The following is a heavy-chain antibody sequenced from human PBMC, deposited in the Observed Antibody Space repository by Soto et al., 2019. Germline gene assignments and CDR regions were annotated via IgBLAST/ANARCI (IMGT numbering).Heavy chain of an antibody. D-gene: IGHD3-10*01. CDR1: GFTFSNAW. Sequence: PGGSLRLSCAASGFTFSNAWMNWFRQAPGKGLEWVGRIKSKTDGGTTDYAAPVKGRFTISRDDSKNTLYLQMNSLKTEDTAVYYCTTDNILLWFGELFLDAFDIWGQGTMVTVSS. CDR2: IKSKTDGGTT. CDR3: TTDNILLWFGELFLDAFDI. V-gene: IGHV3-15*07. J-gene: IGHJ3*02.